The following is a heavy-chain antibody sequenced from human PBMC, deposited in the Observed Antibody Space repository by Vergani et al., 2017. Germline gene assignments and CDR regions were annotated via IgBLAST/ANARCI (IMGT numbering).Heavy chain of an antibody. J-gene: IGHJ4*02. Sequence: EVQLVESGGGLVKPGGSLRLSCAASGFTFSSYSMNWVRQAPGKGLEWASSISSSSSYIYYADSVKGRFTISRDNSKNTLYLQMNSLRAEDTAVYYCARDRDIQLWYVDYWGQGTLVTVSS. CDR2: ISSSSSYI. CDR1: GFTFSSYS. D-gene: IGHD5-18*01. V-gene: IGHV3-21*01. CDR3: ARDRDIQLWYVDY.